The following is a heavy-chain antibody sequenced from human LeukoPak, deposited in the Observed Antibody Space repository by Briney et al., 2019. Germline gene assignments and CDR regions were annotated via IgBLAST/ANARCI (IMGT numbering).Heavy chain of an antibody. Sequence: SETLSLTCAVYGGSFNTYYWSWIRQPPGKGLEWIGEINHSGSTNYNPSLKSRFTISVDTSKNQVSLKITSVTAADTAIYYCARDGYNSAPFDFWGPGTLVTVSS. CDR3: ARDGYNSAPFDF. CDR2: INHSGST. V-gene: IGHV4-34*01. CDR1: GGSFNTYY. D-gene: IGHD5-24*01. J-gene: IGHJ4*02.